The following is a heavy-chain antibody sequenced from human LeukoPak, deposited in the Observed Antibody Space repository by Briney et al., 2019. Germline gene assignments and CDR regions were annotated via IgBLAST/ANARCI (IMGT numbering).Heavy chain of an antibody. CDR2: FSYGGTT. CDR1: GGSISSYY. CDR3: ARHRDIVGAVDY. D-gene: IGHD1-26*01. Sequence: IPSETLSLTCTVSGGSISSYYWSWIRQPPGKGLEWIGYFSYGGTTNYNPSLKSRVTISVDTSKNQFSLRLTSVTAADTAVYYCARHRDIVGAVDYWGQGTLVTVSS. V-gene: IGHV4-59*08. J-gene: IGHJ4*02.